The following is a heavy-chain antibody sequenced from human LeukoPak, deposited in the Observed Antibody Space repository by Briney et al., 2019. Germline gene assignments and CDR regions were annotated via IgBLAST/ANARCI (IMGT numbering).Heavy chain of an antibody. D-gene: IGHD3-16*01. CDR3: AKVVSFGGVKYFDY. CDR1: GFTFSSYG. CDR2: ISGSGGST. J-gene: IGHJ4*02. V-gene: IGHV3-23*01. Sequence: PGGSLRLSCAASGFTFSSYGMSWVRQAPGKGLEWVSAISGSGGSTYYADSVKGRFTISRDNSKNTLYLQMNSPRAEDTAVYYCAKVVSFGGVKYFDYWGQGTLVTVSS.